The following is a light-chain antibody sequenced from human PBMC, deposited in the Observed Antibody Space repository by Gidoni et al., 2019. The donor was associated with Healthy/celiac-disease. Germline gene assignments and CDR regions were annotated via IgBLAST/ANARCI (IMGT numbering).Light chain of an antibody. CDR2: GAS. V-gene: IGKV1-39*01. CDR1: QSISNY. J-gene: IGKJ5*01. Sequence: DIQMTQSPSSLSASVGDRVTITCRASQSISNYLNWYQQKPGKAPKLLIYGASSLQSGVPSRFSGSGSGTDFTLTISSLQPEDVATYYCQQSYRAPRSITFGQGARLEIK. CDR3: QQSYRAPRSIT.